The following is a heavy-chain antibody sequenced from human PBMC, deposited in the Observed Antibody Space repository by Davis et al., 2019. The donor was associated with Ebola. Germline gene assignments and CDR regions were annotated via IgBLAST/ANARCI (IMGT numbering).Heavy chain of an antibody. Sequence: SETLSLTCTVSGGSISSSSYYWGWIRQPPGKGLEWIGSIYYSGSTYYNPSLKSRVTISVDTSKNQFSLKLSSVTAADTAVYYCARGGFGGSYLFYYYGMDVWGQGTTVTVSS. CDR1: GGSISSSSYY. CDR2: IYYSGST. V-gene: IGHV4-39*07. CDR3: ARGGFGGSYLFYYYGMDV. D-gene: IGHD1-26*01. J-gene: IGHJ6*02.